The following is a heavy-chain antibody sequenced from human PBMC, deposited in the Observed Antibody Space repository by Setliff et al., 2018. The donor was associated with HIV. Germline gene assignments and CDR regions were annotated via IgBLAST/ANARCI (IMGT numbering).Heavy chain of an antibody. CDR1: GFTLRTYW. CDR3: ARGSGSGYDPRGAFNF. CDR2: IKHDRSEK. Sequence: GGSLRLSCAASGFTLRTYWMSWVRQAPGKGLEWVANIKHDRSEKFCVDSVRGRFTISRDNAKNSLYLQMNSLRAEDTAVYYCARGSGSGYDPRGAFNFWGLGTLATVSS. J-gene: IGHJ3*01. D-gene: IGHD5-12*01. V-gene: IGHV3-7*03.